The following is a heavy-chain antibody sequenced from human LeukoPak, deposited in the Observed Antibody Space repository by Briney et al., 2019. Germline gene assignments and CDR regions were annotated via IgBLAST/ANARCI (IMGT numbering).Heavy chain of an antibody. D-gene: IGHD3-9*01. CDR1: GFPFGSYV. J-gene: IGHJ4*02. CDR2: INHNAEMI. V-gene: IGHV3-48*02. Sequence: GGSLRLSCEGSGFPFGSYVMSWVRQAPGKGLEWIAYINHNAEMIFYPDFVKGRFTISRDNPKKSLYLQMNALRYEDTAIYYCARDHDWAFDLWGQGTLVTASS. CDR3: ARDHDWAFDL.